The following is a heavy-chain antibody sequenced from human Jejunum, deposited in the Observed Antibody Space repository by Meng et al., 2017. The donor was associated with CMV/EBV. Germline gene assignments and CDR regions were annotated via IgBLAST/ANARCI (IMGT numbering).Heavy chain of an antibody. J-gene: IGHJ4*02. D-gene: IGHD6-6*01. Sequence: SCAASRFTFSGYWMSWVRQAPGKGLEWVANIEQDRSEEYYVDSVKGRFIISRDNAKNSLYLQMNSLRAEDTAIYYCAGMGSSSSVYWGQGTLVTVSS. V-gene: IGHV3-7*01. CDR1: RFTFSGYW. CDR2: IEQDRSEE. CDR3: AGMGSSSSVY.